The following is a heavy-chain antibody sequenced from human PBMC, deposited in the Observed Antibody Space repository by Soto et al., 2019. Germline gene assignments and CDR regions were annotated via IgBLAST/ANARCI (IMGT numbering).Heavy chain of an antibody. CDR3: ARERGFDY. V-gene: IGHV4-38-2*02. Sequence: SETLSLTCTVSGYSISSGYYWGWIRQPPGKGLEWIGSIYHSGSTYYNPSLKSRVTISVDTSKNQFSLKLSSVTAADTAVYYCARERGFDYWGQGTLVTVSS. J-gene: IGHJ4*02. CDR2: IYHSGST. CDR1: GYSISSGYY.